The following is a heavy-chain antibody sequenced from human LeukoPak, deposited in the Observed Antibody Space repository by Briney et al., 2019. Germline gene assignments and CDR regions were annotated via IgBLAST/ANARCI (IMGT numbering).Heavy chain of an antibody. Sequence: ASVKVSCKASGYTFTIYYMHWVRQAPGQGLEWMGIINPSGGSTSYAQKFQGRVTMTRDTSTSTVYMELSSLRSEDTAVYYCARARDQEMATINWYFDLWGRGTLVTVSP. V-gene: IGHV1-46*01. CDR3: ARARDQEMATINWYFDL. CDR1: GYTFTIYY. CDR2: INPSGGST. J-gene: IGHJ2*01. D-gene: IGHD5-24*01.